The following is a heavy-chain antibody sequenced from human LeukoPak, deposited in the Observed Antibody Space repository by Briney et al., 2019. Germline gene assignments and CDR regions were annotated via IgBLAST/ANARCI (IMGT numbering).Heavy chain of an antibody. D-gene: IGHD3-16*02. CDR3: AREISYDYVWGSYRHSCFDY. Sequence: SETLSLTCAVYGGSFSGYYWSWIRQPPGKELEWIGEINHSGSTNYNPSLKSRVTISVDTSKNQFSLKLSSVTAADTAVYYCAREISYDYVWGSYRHSCFDYWGQGTLVTVSS. V-gene: IGHV4-34*01. CDR2: INHSGST. J-gene: IGHJ4*02. CDR1: GGSFSGYY.